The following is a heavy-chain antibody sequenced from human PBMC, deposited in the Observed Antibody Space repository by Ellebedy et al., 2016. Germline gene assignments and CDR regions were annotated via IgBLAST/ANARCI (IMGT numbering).Heavy chain of an antibody. Sequence: GGSLRLSCAASGFTFSRYGMHWVRQAPGKGLEWVAVISYDGSNKYYADSVKGRFTISRDNSKNTLYLQMNSLRAEDTAVYYCARDAGRGYSYGAPVYPWGQGTLVTVSS. D-gene: IGHD5-18*01. J-gene: IGHJ5*02. CDR3: ARDAGRGYSYGAPVYP. CDR1: GFTFSRYG. V-gene: IGHV3-30*03. CDR2: ISYDGSNK.